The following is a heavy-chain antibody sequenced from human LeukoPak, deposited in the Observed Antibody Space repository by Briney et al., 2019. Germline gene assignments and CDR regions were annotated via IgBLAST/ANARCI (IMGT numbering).Heavy chain of an antibody. CDR3: AKGGDYGDYVGGFDY. Sequence: GGSLRLSCAASGFTFSGYGMHWVRQAPGKGLEWVTFIRYDGSNKHYADSVKGRFTISRDNSKNTLYLQMNSLRAEDTAVYYCAKGGDYGDYVGGFDYWGQGTLVTVSS. D-gene: IGHD4-17*01. CDR2: IRYDGSNK. CDR1: GFTFSGYG. J-gene: IGHJ4*02. V-gene: IGHV3-30*02.